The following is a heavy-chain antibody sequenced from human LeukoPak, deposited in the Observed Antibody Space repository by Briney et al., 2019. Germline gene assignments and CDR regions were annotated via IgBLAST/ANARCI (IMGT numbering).Heavy chain of an antibody. V-gene: IGHV3-23*01. CDR3: ATYRQVLLPFES. J-gene: IGHJ4*02. CDR2: ITGSGGST. Sequence: PGGSLRLSCAASGFTFSNYGLSWVRQAPGKGLEWVSGITGSGGSTYYADSVKGRFTISRDNSKNTLYLQMNSLRAEDTAIYYCATYRQVLLPFESWGQGTLVTVSS. CDR1: GFTFSNYG. D-gene: IGHD2-8*02.